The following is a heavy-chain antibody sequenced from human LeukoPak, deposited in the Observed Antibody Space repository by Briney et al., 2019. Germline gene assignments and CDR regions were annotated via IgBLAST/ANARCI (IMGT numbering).Heavy chain of an antibody. CDR3: ARGRWGYGDYVGDFDY. CDR2: IIPIFGTA. V-gene: IGHV1-69*13. J-gene: IGHJ4*02. Sequence: GASVKVSCKASGGTFSSYAISWVRQAPGQGLEWMGGIIPIFGTANYAQKFQGRVTITADESTSTAYMELSSLRSEDTAVYYCARGRWGYGDYVGDFDYWAQGTLVTVSS. CDR1: GGTFSSYA. D-gene: IGHD4-17*01.